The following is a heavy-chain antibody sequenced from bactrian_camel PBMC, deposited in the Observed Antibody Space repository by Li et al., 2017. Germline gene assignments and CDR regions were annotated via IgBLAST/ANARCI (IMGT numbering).Heavy chain of an antibody. Sequence: VQLVESGGGLVQPGGSLRLSCAASGFTFSSYAMSWVRQAPGKGLEWFSDISSGGGSTYYADSVKGRFTISRDNAKNTVYLQLNNLKTEDMAMYYCANTVFGSPYYWGQGTQVTVS. CDR3: ANTVFGSPYY. D-gene: IGHD6*01. CDR2: ISSGGGST. V-gene: IGHV3S40*01. CDR1: GFTFSSYA. J-gene: IGHJ4*01.